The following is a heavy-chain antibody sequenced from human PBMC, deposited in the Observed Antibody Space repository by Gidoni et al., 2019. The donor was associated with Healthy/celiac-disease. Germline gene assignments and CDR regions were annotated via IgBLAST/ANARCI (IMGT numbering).Heavy chain of an antibody. CDR2: IDNDGSTT. CDR1: AFPFSSYW. CDR3: ARDINYSIWFDP. V-gene: IGHV3-74*01. D-gene: IGHD2-15*01. Sequence: EVQLVESGGGLVQPGGSLRLSCAASAFPFSSYWMHWVRQAPGKGLVWVSRIDNDGSTTNYADSVKGRFTISRDNAKNTLYLQMNSLRAEDTAVYYCARDINYSIWFDPWGQGTLVTVSS. J-gene: IGHJ5*02.